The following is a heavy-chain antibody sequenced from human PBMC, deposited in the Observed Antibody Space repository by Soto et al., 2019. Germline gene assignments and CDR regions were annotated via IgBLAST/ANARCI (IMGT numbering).Heavy chain of an antibody. D-gene: IGHD3-9*01. CDR1: GFTFKNYD. CDR3: EKDRQFRSYYESAGHYNN. CDR2: ISGSGAIT. Sequence: EVQLLESGGGLVQPGGSLRLSCVASGFTFKNYDMRWVRQAPGKGLEWVSGISGSGAITYYADSVRVRFTISRDNSKNTLYLQLNSLGAEDTAIYYCEKDRQFRSYYESAGHYNNWGQGTLVTVSS. V-gene: IGHV3-23*01. J-gene: IGHJ4*02.